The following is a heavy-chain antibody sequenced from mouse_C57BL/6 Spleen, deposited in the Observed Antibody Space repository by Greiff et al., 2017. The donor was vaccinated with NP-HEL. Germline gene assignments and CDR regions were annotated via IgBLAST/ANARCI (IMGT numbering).Heavy chain of an antibody. V-gene: IGHV1-72*01. CDR1: GYTFTSYW. Sequence: VQLQQSGAELVKPGASVKLSCKASGYTFTSYWMHWVKQRPGRGLEWIGRIDPNSGGTKYNEKFKSKATLTVDKPSSTAYMQLSSLASEDSAVYYGARGHYGSSPWFAYWGQGTLVTVSA. J-gene: IGHJ3*01. CDR2: IDPNSGGT. D-gene: IGHD1-1*01. CDR3: ARGHYGSSPWFAY.